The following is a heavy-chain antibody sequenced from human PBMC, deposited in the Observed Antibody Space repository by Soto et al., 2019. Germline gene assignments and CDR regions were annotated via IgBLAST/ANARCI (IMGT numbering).Heavy chain of an antibody. V-gene: IGHV4-59*08. J-gene: IGHJ4*02. Sequence: SETLSLTCTVSGASISSYYWSWIRQPPGKGLEWIGYIFYSGTNYNPSLKSRVTTSVDTSKNQFSLDLSSVTAADTAVYYCACGDYVRLDFWGQGSLVTVSS. CDR2: IFYSGT. CDR3: ACGDYVRLDF. CDR1: GASISSYY. D-gene: IGHD4-17*01.